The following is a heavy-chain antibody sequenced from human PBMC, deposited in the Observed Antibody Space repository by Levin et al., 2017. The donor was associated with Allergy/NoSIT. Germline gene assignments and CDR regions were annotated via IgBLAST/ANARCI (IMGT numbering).Heavy chain of an antibody. CDR2: ISSSGSTI. CDR3: ACTARYYYDSSGPY. V-gene: IGHV3-11*01. J-gene: IGHJ4*02. Sequence: PGGSLRLSCAASGFTFSDYYMSWIRQAPGKGLEWVSYISSSGSTIYYADSVKGRFTISRDNAKNSLYLQMNSLRAEDTAVYYCACTARYYYDSSGPYWGQGTLVTVSS. D-gene: IGHD3-22*01. CDR1: GFTFSDYY.